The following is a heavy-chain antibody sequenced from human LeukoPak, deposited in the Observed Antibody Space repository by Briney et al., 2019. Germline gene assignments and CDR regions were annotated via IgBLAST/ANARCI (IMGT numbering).Heavy chain of an antibody. Sequence: ASVKVSCKASGYTFTGYYMHWVRQAPGQGLEWMGWINPNSGGTNYAQKFQGRVTTTRDTSISTAYMELSRLTSDETAVYYCARSEDFCSGGVCYFHWGQGTLVTVSS. CDR1: GYTFTGYY. V-gene: IGHV1-2*02. D-gene: IGHD2-8*02. J-gene: IGHJ4*02. CDR2: INPNSGGT. CDR3: ARSEDFCSGGVCYFH.